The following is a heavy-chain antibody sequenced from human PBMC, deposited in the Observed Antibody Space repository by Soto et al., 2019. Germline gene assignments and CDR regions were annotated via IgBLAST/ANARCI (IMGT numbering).Heavy chain of an antibody. CDR3: ARTLAVAGTAVYYYYGMDV. D-gene: IGHD6-19*01. CDR2: ISAYNGNT. Sequence: QVQLVQSGAEVKKPGASVKVSCKASGYTFTSYGISWVRQAPGQGLEWMGWISAYNGNTNYAQKLQGRVTMTTDTPTSTAYMELRSLRSDDTAVYYCARTLAVAGTAVYYYYGMDVWGQGTTVTVSS. J-gene: IGHJ6*02. CDR1: GYTFTSYG. V-gene: IGHV1-18*01.